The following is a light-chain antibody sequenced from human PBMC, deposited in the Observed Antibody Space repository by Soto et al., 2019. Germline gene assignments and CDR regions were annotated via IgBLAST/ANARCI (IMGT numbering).Light chain of an antibody. CDR2: SNS. CDR1: SSNIGAGYD. V-gene: IGLV1-40*01. CDR3: QSYDSSLSGSV. Sequence: QSVLTQPPSVSGAPGQRVTISCTGSSSNIGAGYDVHWYQQLPGTAPTLLIYSNSNRPSGVPDRFSGSKSGTSASLAITGLQAEDEADYYCQSYDSSLSGSVFGGGTKVTVL. J-gene: IGLJ3*02.